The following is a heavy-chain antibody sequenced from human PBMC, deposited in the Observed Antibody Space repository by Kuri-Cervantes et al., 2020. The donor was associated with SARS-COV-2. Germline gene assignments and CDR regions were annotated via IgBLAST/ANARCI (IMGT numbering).Heavy chain of an antibody. CDR1: GLTLSSYG. J-gene: IGHJ3*02. CDR3: ARVRALCGGDCYSANDAFDI. Sequence: GGSLRLSCAASGLTLSSYGTHWVRQAPGKGLEWVALISYDGSTKYYADSVRGRFTISRDNSKNTVSLQLNSLRIEDTAVYYCARVRALCGGDCYSANDAFDIWGQGTMVTVSS. D-gene: IGHD2-21*02. V-gene: IGHV3-30*03. CDR2: ISYDGSTK.